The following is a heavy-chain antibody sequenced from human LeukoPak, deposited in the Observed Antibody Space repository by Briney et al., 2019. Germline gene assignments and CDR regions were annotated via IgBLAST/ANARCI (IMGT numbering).Heavy chain of an antibody. CDR1: GYTFTGYY. D-gene: IGHD6-19*01. Sequence: ASVKVSCKASGYTFTGYYMHWVRQAPGQGLEWMGWINPNSGGTNYAQKFQGRVTMTRDTSISTAYMELSRLRSDDTAVYYCARSRYIAVAGSAFHYWGQGTLVTVSS. CDR2: INPNSGGT. J-gene: IGHJ4*02. V-gene: IGHV1-2*02. CDR3: ARSRYIAVAGSAFHY.